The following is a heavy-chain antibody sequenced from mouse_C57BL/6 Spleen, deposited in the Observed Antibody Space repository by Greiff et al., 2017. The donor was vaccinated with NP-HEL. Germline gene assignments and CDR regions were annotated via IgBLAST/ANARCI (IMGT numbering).Heavy chain of an antibody. CDR2: ISYDGSN. V-gene: IGHV3-6*01. Sequence: EVKLLESGPGLVKPSQSLSLTCSVTGYSITSGYYWNWIRQFPGNKLEWMGYISYDGSNNYNPSLNNRISITRDTSKNQFFLKLNSVTTEDTATYYCARASYYSNYVCAMDYWGQGTSVTVSS. CDR1: GYSITSGYY. CDR3: ARASYYSNYVCAMDY. D-gene: IGHD2-5*01. J-gene: IGHJ4*01.